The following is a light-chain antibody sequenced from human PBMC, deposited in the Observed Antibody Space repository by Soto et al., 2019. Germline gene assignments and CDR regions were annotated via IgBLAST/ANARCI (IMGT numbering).Light chain of an antibody. J-gene: IGLJ2*01. CDR3: SSHAGRINVV. CDR1: SSDVGGYNA. V-gene: IGLV2-8*01. Sequence: QSALTQPPSASGSPGQSVTISCTGTSSDVGGYNAVSWYQQHPGKVPKLVIYEVSKRPSGVPDRFSGSKSGNTASLTVSGLQAEDEADYYCSSHAGRINVVFGGGTKVTVL. CDR2: EVS.